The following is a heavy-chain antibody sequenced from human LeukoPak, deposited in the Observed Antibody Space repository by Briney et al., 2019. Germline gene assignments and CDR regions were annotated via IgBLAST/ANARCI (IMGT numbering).Heavy chain of an antibody. Sequence: SETLPLTCAVYGGSFSGYYWSWIRQPPGKGLEWIGEIIHSGSTTYNPSLKSRVTISVDTSKSQFSLKLTSVTAADTAVYYCARTPKIYVWGRNWFDPWGQGTLVTVSS. CDR3: ARTPKIYVWGRNWFDP. J-gene: IGHJ5*02. D-gene: IGHD3-16*01. CDR2: IIHSGST. V-gene: IGHV4-34*12. CDR1: GGSFSGYY.